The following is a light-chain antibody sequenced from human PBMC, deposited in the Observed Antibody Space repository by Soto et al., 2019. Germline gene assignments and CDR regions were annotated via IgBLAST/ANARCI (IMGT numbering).Light chain of an antibody. J-gene: IGKJ3*01. Sequence: DIQMTQSPSSLSASVGNRVTITCRASQGISNYLAWYQHQPGKIPKLLIYAASTLQSGVPSRFSGSGSGTDFTLTISSLQPEDVATYYCLKYNSALFTFGPGTKVDIK. CDR3: LKYNSALFT. CDR1: QGISNY. CDR2: AAS. V-gene: IGKV1-27*01.